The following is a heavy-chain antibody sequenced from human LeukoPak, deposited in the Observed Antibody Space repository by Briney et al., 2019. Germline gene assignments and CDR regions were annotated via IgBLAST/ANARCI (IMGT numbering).Heavy chain of an antibody. V-gene: IGHV1-18*01. D-gene: IGHD3-16*02. J-gene: IGHJ5*02. CDR3: ARELEVYDYVWGSYRGTNWFDP. Sequence: ASVKVSCKASGYTFTSYGISWVRQAPGQGLEWMGWISAYNGNTNYAQKLQGRVTMTTDTSTSTAYMELRSLRSDDTAVYYCARELEVYDYVWGSYRGTNWFDPWGQGTLVTVSS. CDR1: GYTFTSYG. CDR2: ISAYNGNT.